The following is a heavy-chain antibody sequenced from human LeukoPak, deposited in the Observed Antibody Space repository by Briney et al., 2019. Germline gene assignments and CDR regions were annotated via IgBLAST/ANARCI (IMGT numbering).Heavy chain of an antibody. D-gene: IGHD6-25*01. CDR3: ASERRAFDI. CDR1: GFIFSSYA. Sequence: PGGSLRLSCAASGFIFSSYAMSWVRQAPGKGLEWVSPISGSGGRPYYADSVKGRFTISRDNSKNTLYLQMNSLRAEDTAVYYCASERRAFDIWGQGTMVTVSS. J-gene: IGHJ3*02. V-gene: IGHV3-23*01. CDR2: ISGSGGRP.